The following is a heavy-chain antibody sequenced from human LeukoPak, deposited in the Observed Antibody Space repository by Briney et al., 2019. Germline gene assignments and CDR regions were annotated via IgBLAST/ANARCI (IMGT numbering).Heavy chain of an antibody. CDR3: AKVGRGVIITPSLDY. CDR1: GGSFSGYY. V-gene: IGHV4-34*01. J-gene: IGHJ4*01. D-gene: IGHD3-10*01. CDR2: INHSGST. Sequence: SETLSLTCAVYGGSFSGYYWSWIRQPPGKGLEWIGEINHSGSTNYNPSLKSRVTISVDTSKNQFSLKLSSVTAADTAVSYCAKVGRGVIITPSLDYWGHGTLVTVSS.